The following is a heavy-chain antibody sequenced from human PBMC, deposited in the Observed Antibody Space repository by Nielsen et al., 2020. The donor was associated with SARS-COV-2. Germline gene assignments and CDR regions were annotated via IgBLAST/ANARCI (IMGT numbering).Heavy chain of an antibody. CDR3: ARAFSSWIVVVINAFDI. J-gene: IGHJ3*02. CDR1: GDSISSGDYY. CDR2: IYNSGRT. V-gene: IGHV4-31*03. Sequence: SETLSLTCTVSGDSISSGDYYWTWIRQHPGKGLEWIGDIYNSGRTYYNPSLKSRVTISVDTSKNQFSLKLSSVTAADTAVYYCARAFSSWIVVVINAFDIWGQGTMVTVSS. D-gene: IGHD3-22*01.